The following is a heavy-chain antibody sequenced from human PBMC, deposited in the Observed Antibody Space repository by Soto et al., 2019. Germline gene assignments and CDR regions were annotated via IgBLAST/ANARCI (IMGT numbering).Heavy chain of an antibody. J-gene: IGHJ6*01. CDR2: ISGSGSST. Sequence: YAVNCLKQKPGKGLEWVSIISGSGSSTNYADSVKGRFTISRDNARDTVYLQMNSLRAEDTAAYYWANSYYG. CDR1: YA. V-gene: IGHV3-23*01. CDR3: ANSYYG.